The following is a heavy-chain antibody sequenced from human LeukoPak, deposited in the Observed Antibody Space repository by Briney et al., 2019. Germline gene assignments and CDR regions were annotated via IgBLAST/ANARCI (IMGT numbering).Heavy chain of an antibody. Sequence: SETLSLTCAVYGGSFSGYYWSWIRQPPGKGLGWIGEINHSGSTNYNPSLKSRVTISVDTFKNQFSLRLSSVTDADTAVYYCARGQVGSYVYYYYYGMDVWGRGTMVTVSS. D-gene: IGHD5-18*01. CDR3: ARGQVGSYVYYYYYGMDV. CDR1: GGSFSGYY. J-gene: IGHJ6*02. V-gene: IGHV4-34*01. CDR2: INHSGST.